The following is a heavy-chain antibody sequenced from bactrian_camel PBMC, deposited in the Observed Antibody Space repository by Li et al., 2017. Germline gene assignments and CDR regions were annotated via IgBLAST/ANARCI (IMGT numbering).Heavy chain of an antibody. D-gene: IGHD5*01. Sequence: HVQLVESGGGSVQPGGSLTLTCVASGYTFNTYSWFRQAPGQEREGVANIFETDGTVTYAESVKGRFTISKDNSKNTLYLQALSLKPEDTAMYYCAAGYTSPWCRLPAEFGYWGQGTQVTVS. CDR3: AAGYTSPWCRLPAEFGY. CDR1: GYTFNTY. CDR2: IFETDGTV. V-gene: IGHV3S60*01. J-gene: IGHJ6*01.